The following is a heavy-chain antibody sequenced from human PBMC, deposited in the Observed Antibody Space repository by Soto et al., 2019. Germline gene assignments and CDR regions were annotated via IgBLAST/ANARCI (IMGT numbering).Heavy chain of an antibody. CDR2: IKSRADGGTA. CDR3: ATLGGNLGAFDY. CDR1: GFPFSNAW. V-gene: IGHV3-15*01. J-gene: IGHJ4*02. Sequence: EVQLVESGGGLVKPGGSFSLSCAASGFPFSNAWMSWVRQAPGKGLGWVGGIKSRADGGTADHAAPVKGRFAISRDDSKNTLYLQMNSLKTEDTAVYYCATLGGNLGAFDYWGQGTLVTVSS. D-gene: IGHD3-16*01.